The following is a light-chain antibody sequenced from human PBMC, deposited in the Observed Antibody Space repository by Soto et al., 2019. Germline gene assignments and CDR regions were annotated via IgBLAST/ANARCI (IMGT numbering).Light chain of an antibody. CDR2: AAS. Sequence: DLPMTQSPSSLSASVGDRVTITCRASQTTNNYLNWYQLKPGKAPKLLIYAASTLQTGVPSRFTGSGSGTDFTLIIISLQPEDYATYFCQQSYSMPYAFGPGTKVEIK. J-gene: IGKJ2*01. CDR3: QQSYSMPYA. V-gene: IGKV1-39*01. CDR1: QTTNNY.